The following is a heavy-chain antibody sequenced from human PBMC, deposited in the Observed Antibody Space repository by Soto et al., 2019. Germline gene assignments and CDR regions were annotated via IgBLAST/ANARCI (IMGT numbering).Heavy chain of an antibody. V-gene: IGHV1-2*04. Sequence: ASVKVSCKASGYTFTGYYMHWVRQAPGQGLEWMGWINPNSGGTNYAQKFQGWVTFTRDTSAGTVYMQLSSLGSEDTAVYYCARYGPGFWSGYYFDYWGQGTLVTVSS. J-gene: IGHJ4*02. D-gene: IGHD3-3*01. CDR3: ARYGPGFWSGYYFDY. CDR2: INPNSGGT. CDR1: GYTFTGYY.